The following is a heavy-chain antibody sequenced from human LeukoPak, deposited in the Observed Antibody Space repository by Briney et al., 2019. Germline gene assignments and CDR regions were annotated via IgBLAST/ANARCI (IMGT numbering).Heavy chain of an antibody. D-gene: IGHD6-13*01. V-gene: IGHV1-24*01. CDR3: ATVSRRSSWYGNWFDP. CDR1: GYTFTGYY. CDR2: FDPEDGET. Sequence: ASVKVSCKASGYTFTGYYIHWIRQAPGKGLEWMGGFDPEDGETIYAQKFQGRVTMTEDTSTDTAYMELSSLRSEDTAVYYCATVSRRSSWYGNWFDPWGQGTLVTVSS. J-gene: IGHJ5*02.